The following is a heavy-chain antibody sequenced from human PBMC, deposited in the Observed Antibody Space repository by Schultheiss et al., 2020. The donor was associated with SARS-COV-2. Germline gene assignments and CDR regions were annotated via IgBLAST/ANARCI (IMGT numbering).Heavy chain of an antibody. CDR2: ISYDGSNK. Sequence: GGSLRLSCAASGFTFSSYAMHWVRQAPGKGLEWVAVISYDGSNKYYADSVKGRFTISRDNSKNTLYLQMNSLRAEDTAVYYCARDWESGYDPNPDAFDIWGQGTMVTVSS. CDR3: ARDWESGYDPNPDAFDI. D-gene: IGHD5-12*01. J-gene: IGHJ3*02. CDR1: GFTFSSYA. V-gene: IGHV3-30-3*01.